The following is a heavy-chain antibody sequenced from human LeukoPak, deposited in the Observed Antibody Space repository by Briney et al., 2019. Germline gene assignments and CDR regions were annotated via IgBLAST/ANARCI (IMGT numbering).Heavy chain of an antibody. CDR3: ARVAYGSSWFDP. V-gene: IGHV4-59*01. J-gene: IGHJ5*02. D-gene: IGHD2-2*01. CDR1: GGSFSGYY. CDR2: IYYSGRT. Sequence: PSETLSLTCAVYGGSFSGYYWSWIRQPPGKGLEWIGYIYYSGRTTYNPSLKSRVTISIDTSKSQFSLTLTSVTAADTAVYYCARVAYGSSWFDPWGQGTLVIVSS.